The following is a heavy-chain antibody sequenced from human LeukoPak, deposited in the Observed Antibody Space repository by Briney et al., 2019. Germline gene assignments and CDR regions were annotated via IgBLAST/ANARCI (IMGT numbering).Heavy chain of an antibody. CDR2: IYYSRST. V-gene: IGHV4-31*03. J-gene: IGHJ6*02. CDR3: AREGGTRAYYYYGMDV. D-gene: IGHD6-25*01. Sequence: SETLSLTCTVSGGSISSGGYNWSRIRQHPGKGLEWIGYIYYSRSTYYNPSLKSRVTISVDTSKNQFSLKVSSVTAADTAVYYCAREGGTRAYYYYGMDVWGQGATVTVSS. CDR1: GGSISSGGYN.